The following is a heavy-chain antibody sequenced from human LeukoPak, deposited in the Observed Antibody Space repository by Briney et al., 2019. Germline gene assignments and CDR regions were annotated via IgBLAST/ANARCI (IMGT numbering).Heavy chain of an antibody. CDR3: VRGHRGLGY. V-gene: IGHV4-59*01. CDR1: GASISDYY. J-gene: IGHJ4*02. Sequence: SETLSLTCTVSGASISDYYWSWIRRPPGKGLEWIGYIYYTGTTNYNPSLKSRVTISVDTSKNQFSLKLTSVTAADTAVYYCVRGHRGLGYWGQGTLVSVSS. CDR2: IYYTGTT.